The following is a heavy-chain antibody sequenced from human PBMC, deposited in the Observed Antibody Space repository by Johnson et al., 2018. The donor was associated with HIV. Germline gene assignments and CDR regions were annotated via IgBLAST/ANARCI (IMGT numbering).Heavy chain of an antibody. V-gene: IGHV3-20*04. CDR3: ARDRRGYNWNYHDAFDI. CDR2: IDWNGGST. J-gene: IGHJ3*02. CDR1: GFTFDDYG. Sequence: EVQLVESGGGVVQPGRSLRLSCAASGFTFDDYGMSWVRQGPGKGLEWVSGIDWNGGSTGYADSVKGRFTISRDNAKNSLYLQMNSLRAEDTALYYCARDRRGYNWNYHDAFDIWGQGTMVTVSS. D-gene: IGHD1-7*01.